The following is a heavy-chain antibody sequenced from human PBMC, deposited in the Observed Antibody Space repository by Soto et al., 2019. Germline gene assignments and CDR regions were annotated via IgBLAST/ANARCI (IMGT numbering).Heavy chain of an antibody. CDR1: GFTFSSYA. D-gene: IGHD2-15*01. CDR2: ISGSGGST. V-gene: IGHV3-23*01. CDR3: AKGGYCSGGSCYVDY. J-gene: IGHJ4*02. Sequence: GGSLRLSCAASGFTFSSYAMSWVRQAPGKGLEWVSAISGSGGSTYYADSVKGRFTISRDNSKNTLYLQMNSLRAEDTAVYYCAKGGYCSGGSCYVDYWGQGTLVTVSS.